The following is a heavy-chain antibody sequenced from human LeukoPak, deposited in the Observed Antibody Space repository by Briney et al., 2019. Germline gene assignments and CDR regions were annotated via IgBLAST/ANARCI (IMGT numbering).Heavy chain of an antibody. CDR2: ISGSGGST. Sequence: GGSLRLSCAASGFTFSNYAMSWVRQAPGKGLERVSAISGSGGSTYYADSVKGRFTISRDNSKNTLYLQMNSLRAEDTAVYYCAKPFEYSSSSGFDYWGQGTLVTVSS. V-gene: IGHV3-23*01. J-gene: IGHJ4*02. D-gene: IGHD6-6*01. CDR3: AKPFEYSSSSGFDY. CDR1: GFTFSNYA.